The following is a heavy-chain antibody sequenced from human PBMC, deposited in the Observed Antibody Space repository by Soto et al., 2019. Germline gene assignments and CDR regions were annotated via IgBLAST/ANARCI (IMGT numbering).Heavy chain of an antibody. CDR2: ILYSGSS. CDR3: AGYRAGIGGRGS. V-gene: IGHV4-59*01. CDR1: GGSLTGYH. D-gene: IGHD3-16*01. J-gene: IGHJ4*02. Sequence: QVQLQESGPGLVKPSETLSLTCTVSGGSLTGYHWSWIRQPPGRGLEWIGYILYSGSSKYSPSRQSRAAVSIAPSKHRSSPKPSSVTASDTAVYYCAGYRAGIGGRGSWGQGNLVTVSS.